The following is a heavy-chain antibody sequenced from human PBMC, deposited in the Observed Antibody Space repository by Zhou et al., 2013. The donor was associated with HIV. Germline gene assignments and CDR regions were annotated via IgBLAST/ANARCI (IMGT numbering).Heavy chain of an antibody. CDR1: GGTFSSYA. D-gene: IGHD2-15*01. CDR2: IIPILGIA. J-gene: IGHJ5*02. V-gene: IGHV1-69*04. CDR3: ARDAVVGAANWFDP. Sequence: QVQLVQSGAEVKKPGSSVKVSCKASGGTFSSYAISWVRQAPGQGLEWMGRIIPILGIANYAQKFQGRVTITADKSTGTAYMELSSLRSEDTAVYYCARDAVVGAANWFDPWGQGTLVTVAS.